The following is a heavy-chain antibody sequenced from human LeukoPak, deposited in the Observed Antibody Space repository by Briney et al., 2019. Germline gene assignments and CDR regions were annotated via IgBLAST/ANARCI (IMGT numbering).Heavy chain of an antibody. D-gene: IGHD3-10*01. J-gene: IGHJ4*02. CDR3: AKDGWFGEFIFDY. Sequence: GGSLRLSCAASGFTFSSYAMSWVRQAPGKGLEWVSAISGSGGSTYYADSVKGRFTISRDNSKNTLYLQMNSLRAEDTAVFYCAKDGWFGEFIFDYWGQGTLVTVSS. V-gene: IGHV3-23*01. CDR2: ISGSGGST. CDR1: GFTFSSYA.